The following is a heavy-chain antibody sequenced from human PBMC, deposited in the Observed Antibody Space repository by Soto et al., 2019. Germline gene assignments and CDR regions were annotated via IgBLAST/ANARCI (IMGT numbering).Heavy chain of an antibody. CDR1: GFTFSDSW. CDR2: IKPDESEK. Sequence: GGSLRLSCTASGFTFSDSWMTWVRQAPGKGLEWVARIKPDESEKKYADSVKGRFSISRDNAKNSMYLQMDSLRGEDTAVYYCASLVVTPTSVPGDWPDPWGQRILVTISS. CDR3: ASLVVTPTSVPGDWPDP. D-gene: IGHD2-15*01. J-gene: IGHJ5*02. V-gene: IGHV3-7*01.